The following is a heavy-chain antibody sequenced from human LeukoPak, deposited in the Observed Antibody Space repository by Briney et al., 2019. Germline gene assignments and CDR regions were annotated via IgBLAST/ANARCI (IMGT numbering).Heavy chain of an antibody. CDR1: GGSISSYF. Sequence: PAETLSLTCTVSGGSISSYFWSWIRQPPGKELEWIGYIYSSGSTSYNPSIKSRVIISVATSKNQFSLKLTSVTAADTAVYYCARGGSRVFDFWGQGALVTVSS. CDR2: IYSSGST. V-gene: IGHV4-4*09. J-gene: IGHJ4*02. D-gene: IGHD2-2*01. CDR3: ARGGSRVFDF.